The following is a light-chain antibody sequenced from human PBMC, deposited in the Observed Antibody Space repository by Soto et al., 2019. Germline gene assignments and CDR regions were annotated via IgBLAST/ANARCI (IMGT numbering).Light chain of an antibody. CDR3: GTWDSSLSVV. CDR2: DNN. CDR1: SSNIGNNY. Sequence: QSALTQPPSVSAAPGQTVTISCSGSSSNIGNNYVSWYQQLPGTAPKLLIYDNNKRPSGIPDRFSGSKSGTSATLGITGLQTGDEADYYCGTWDSSLSVVFGGGTKLTVL. J-gene: IGLJ2*01. V-gene: IGLV1-51*01.